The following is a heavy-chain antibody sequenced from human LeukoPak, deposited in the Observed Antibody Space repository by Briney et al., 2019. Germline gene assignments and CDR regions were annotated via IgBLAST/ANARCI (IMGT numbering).Heavy chain of an antibody. J-gene: IGHJ2*01. CDR3: ARGDGDYFYYFNV. CDR1: GGSISSYY. D-gene: IGHD4-17*01. Sequence: SETLSLTCTVSGGSISSYYWSWIRQPPGKGLEWIGYIYYSGSTNYNPSLKSRVTISVDTSKNQFSLKLSSVTAADTAVYYCARGDGDYFYYFNVWGRGTLVTVSS. V-gene: IGHV4-59*01. CDR2: IYYSGST.